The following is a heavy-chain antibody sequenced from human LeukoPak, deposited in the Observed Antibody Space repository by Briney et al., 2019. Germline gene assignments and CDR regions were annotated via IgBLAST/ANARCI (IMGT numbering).Heavy chain of an antibody. CDR3: AFTSGGGKTDVFDI. CDR1: GFTFSNYG. Sequence: GGSLRLTCAASGFTFSNYGMHWVRQASGKGLEWVAFIRYDGSNKYHADSVKGRFTISRDNSKNTLYMQMESLRAEDTAVYYCAFTSGGGKTDVFDIGGQGTMVTVS. V-gene: IGHV3-30*02. CDR2: IRYDGSNK. J-gene: IGHJ3*02. D-gene: IGHD1-1*01.